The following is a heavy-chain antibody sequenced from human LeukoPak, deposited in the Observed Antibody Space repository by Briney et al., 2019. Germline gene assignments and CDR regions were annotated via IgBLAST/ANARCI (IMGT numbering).Heavy chain of an antibody. V-gene: IGHV3-74*01. CDR1: GFTFTNYW. Sequence: PGGSLRLSCAVSGFTFTNYWMIWVRQAPGKGLVWVSHISVDGSVTGYADSVKGRFTISRDNAKNTLYLQMDSLRAEDTAVYYCATYLQSYPFDYWGQGTLVTVSS. D-gene: IGHD2/OR15-2a*01. CDR3: ATYLQSYPFDY. J-gene: IGHJ4*02. CDR2: ISVDGSVT.